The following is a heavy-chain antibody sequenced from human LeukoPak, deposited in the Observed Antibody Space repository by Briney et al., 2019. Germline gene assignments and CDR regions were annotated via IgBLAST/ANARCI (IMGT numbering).Heavy chain of an antibody. D-gene: IGHD2-15*01. V-gene: IGHV3-9*01. Sequence: PGRSLRLSCAGSGFTFDEHVMHWARQAPGKGLEWVSGISWNSGSIAYADSVKGRFTISRDNAKNLLFLQMSSLRAADTALYYCVKGHCSSSSCFPNYYYYMDVWGTGTTVTVSS. CDR2: ISWNSGSI. CDR3: VKGHCSSSSCFPNYYYYMDV. CDR1: GFTFDEHV. J-gene: IGHJ6*03.